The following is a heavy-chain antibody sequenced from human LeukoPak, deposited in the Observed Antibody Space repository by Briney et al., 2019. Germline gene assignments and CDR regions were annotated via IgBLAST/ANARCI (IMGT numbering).Heavy chain of an antibody. Sequence: GGSLRLSCAASGFTFSDYYMSWIRQAPGKGLEWVSYISSSSGTIFYADSVKGRFTISRDNAKNSLYLQMSSLRAEDTAVYYCARLITGYFDYWGQGTLVTVSS. CDR2: ISSSSGTI. D-gene: IGHD1-14*01. V-gene: IGHV3-11*04. CDR1: GFTFSDYY. CDR3: ARLITGYFDY. J-gene: IGHJ4*02.